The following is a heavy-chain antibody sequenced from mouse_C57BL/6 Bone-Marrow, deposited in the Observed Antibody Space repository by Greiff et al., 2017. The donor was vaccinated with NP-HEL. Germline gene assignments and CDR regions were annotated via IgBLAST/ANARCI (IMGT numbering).Heavy chain of an antibody. CDR3: ASTYYSNCWYFDV. CDR1: GFNIKNTY. V-gene: IGHV14-3*01. Sequence: VQLKQSVAELVRPGASVKLSCTASGFNIKNTYMHWVKQRPEQGLEWIGRIDPANGNTKYAPKFQGKATITADTSSNTAYLQLSSLTSEDTAIYYCASTYYSNCWYFDVWGTGTTVTVSS. CDR2: IDPANGNT. D-gene: IGHD2-5*01. J-gene: IGHJ1*03.